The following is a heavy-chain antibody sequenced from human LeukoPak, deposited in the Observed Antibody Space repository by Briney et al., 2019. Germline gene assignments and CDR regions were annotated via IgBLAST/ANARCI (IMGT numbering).Heavy chain of an antibody. CDR3: ARDYGGSSPFDY. CDR2: IKQDGSEK. CDR1: GFSFSSYW. D-gene: IGHD4-23*01. Sequence: GGSLRLSCAASGFSFSSYWISWVRQAPGKGLEWVANIKQDGSEKYYVDSVKGRFTISRDNAKNSLYLQMNSLRAEDTAVYYCARDYGGSSPFDYWGQGTLVTVSS. J-gene: IGHJ4*02. V-gene: IGHV3-7*01.